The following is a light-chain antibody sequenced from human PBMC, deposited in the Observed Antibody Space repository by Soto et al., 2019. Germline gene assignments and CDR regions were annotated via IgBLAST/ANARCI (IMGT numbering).Light chain of an antibody. J-gene: IGKJ1*01. V-gene: IGKV3-20*01. CDR3: QQYGSSRT. CDR1: QSAGNTY. CDR2: GTS. Sequence: EIELTQSPGTLSLSPGERATLSCRASQSAGNTYLAWYQQKPGQAPRLLIYGTSSRATGIPDRFSGSGSGTEFTLTIDTVEHEDFAVYYCQQYGSSRTFGQGTKVEVK.